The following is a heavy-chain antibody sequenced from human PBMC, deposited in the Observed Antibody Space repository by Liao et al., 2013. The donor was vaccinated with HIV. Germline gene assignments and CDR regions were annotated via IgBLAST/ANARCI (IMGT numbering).Heavy chain of an antibody. CDR3: ARAPYYDSSGYTFDY. D-gene: IGHD3-22*01. V-gene: IGHV4-61*02. J-gene: IGHJ4*02. CDR2: IYTSGST. CDR1: GGSISSGSYY. Sequence: QVQLQESGPGLVKPSQTLSLTCTVSGGSISSGSYYWSWIRQPAGKGLEWIGRIYTSGSTNYNPSLKSRVTISVDTSKNQFSLKLSSVTAADTAVYYCARAPYYDSSGYTFDYWGQGTLVTVSS.